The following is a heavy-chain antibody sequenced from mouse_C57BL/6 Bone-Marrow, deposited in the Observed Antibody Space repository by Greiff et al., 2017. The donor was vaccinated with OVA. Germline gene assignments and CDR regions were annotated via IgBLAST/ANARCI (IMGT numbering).Heavy chain of an antibody. CDR3: TRVSSYFDY. Sequence: EVKLVESGAGLVKPGGSLKLSCAASGFTFSSYAMSWVRQTPEKRLEWVAYISSGGDYIYYADTVKGRFTISRDNARNTLYLQMSSLKSEDTAMYYCTRVSSYFDYWGQGTTLTVSS. D-gene: IGHD1-1*01. J-gene: IGHJ2*01. CDR2: ISSGGDYI. CDR1: GFTFSSYA. V-gene: IGHV5-9-1*02.